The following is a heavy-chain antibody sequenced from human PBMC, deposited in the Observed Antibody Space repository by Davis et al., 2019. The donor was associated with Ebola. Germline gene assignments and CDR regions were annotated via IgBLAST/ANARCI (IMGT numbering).Heavy chain of an antibody. J-gene: IGHJ4*02. CDR2: ISSNGGST. CDR3: ARAWELARPSGIDY. V-gene: IGHV3-64D*06. Sequence: GESLKISCSASGFTFSSYAMHWVRQAPGKGLEYVSAISSNGGSTYYADSVKGRFTISRDNSKNTLYLQMSSLRAEDTAVYYCARAWELARPSGIDYWGQGTLVTVSS. D-gene: IGHD1-26*01. CDR1: GFTFSSYA.